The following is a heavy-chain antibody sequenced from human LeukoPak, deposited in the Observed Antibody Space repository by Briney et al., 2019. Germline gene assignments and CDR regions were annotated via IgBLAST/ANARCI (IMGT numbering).Heavy chain of an antibody. CDR1: GFTFSDYY. J-gene: IGHJ4*02. CDR2: ISSGGDDI. D-gene: IGHD6-19*01. CDR3: ATKQWLNS. V-gene: IGHV3-11*04. Sequence: GGSLRLSCAASGFTFSDYYMSWIRQAPGKGLEWVSSISSGGDDIYYSDLVKGRFTISRDSAKNSLFLQMSNLRADDTAVYYCATKQWLNSWGQGTRVIVSS.